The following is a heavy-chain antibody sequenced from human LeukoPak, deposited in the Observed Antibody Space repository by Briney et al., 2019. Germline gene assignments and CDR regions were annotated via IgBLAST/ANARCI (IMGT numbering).Heavy chain of an antibody. CDR3: ARGTYSIYDYWLDS. Sequence: ASVKVSCKASGYTFTGYYMHWVRQAPGQGLEWMGWINPNSGGTNYAQKFQGRVTMTRDTSISTASMELSSLTSEDTAVYYCARGTYSIYDYWLDSWGQGTLVTVSS. J-gene: IGHJ5*01. D-gene: IGHD3-3*01. CDR2: INPNSGGT. V-gene: IGHV1-2*02. CDR1: GYTFTGYY.